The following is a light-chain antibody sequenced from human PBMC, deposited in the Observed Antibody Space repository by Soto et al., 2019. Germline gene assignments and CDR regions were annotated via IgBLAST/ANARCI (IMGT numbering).Light chain of an antibody. CDR2: GAS. Sequence: EIVLTQSPVTLSLSPGERATLSCRASQSVSGTYLAWYRHKPGQAPRLLIYGASTRATGIPARFSGSGSGTEFTLTISSLQSEDFAVYYCQQYNNWPTFGQGTRL. J-gene: IGKJ5*01. CDR3: QQYNNWPT. CDR1: QSVSGT. V-gene: IGKV3-15*01.